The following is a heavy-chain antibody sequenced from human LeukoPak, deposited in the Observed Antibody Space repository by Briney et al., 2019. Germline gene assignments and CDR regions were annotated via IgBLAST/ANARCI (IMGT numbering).Heavy chain of an antibody. CDR3: AREEALSVALNY. Sequence: PGGSLRLSCAASGFTFSNYGMNWVRQAPGKGLEWVAVIWYDGSNKYYADSVKGRFTISRDNSKNTLYPQMNSLRAEDTAIYYCAREEALSVALNYWGQGTLVTVSS. CDR2: IWYDGSNK. D-gene: IGHD4-23*01. V-gene: IGHV3-33*01. CDR1: GFTFSNYG. J-gene: IGHJ4*02.